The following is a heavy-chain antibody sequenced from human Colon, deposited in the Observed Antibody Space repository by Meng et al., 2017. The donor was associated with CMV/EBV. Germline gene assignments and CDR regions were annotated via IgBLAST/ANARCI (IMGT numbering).Heavy chain of an antibody. J-gene: IGHJ4*02. Sequence: SCKTSGYTFTGYKIHWVRQAPGQGLEWMGWINPNMGGTTFAQKFQGRVTVTRDTSISTVYMELNSLRSDDTAVYYCARAGDDYFDFWGQGTLVTVSS. CDR2: INPNMGGT. CDR3: ARAGDDYFDF. V-gene: IGHV1-2*02. D-gene: IGHD5-24*01. CDR1: GYTFTGYK.